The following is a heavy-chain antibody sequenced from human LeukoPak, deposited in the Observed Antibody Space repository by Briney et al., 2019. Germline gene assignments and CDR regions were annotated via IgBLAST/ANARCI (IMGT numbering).Heavy chain of an antibody. CDR1: GGTFSSNA. CDR3: VRDSEDIVATEPKGYHYYSMDI. CDR2: IIPIFGTA. J-gene: IGHJ6*03. Sequence: SVKVSCKASGGTFSSNAISWVRQAPGQGLEWMGGIIPIFGTANYAQKFQGRVTITADESTSTAYMELSSLRSEDAAVHYCVRDSEDIVATEPKGYHYYSMDIWGKGTPVTVS. D-gene: IGHD5-12*01. V-gene: IGHV1-69*13.